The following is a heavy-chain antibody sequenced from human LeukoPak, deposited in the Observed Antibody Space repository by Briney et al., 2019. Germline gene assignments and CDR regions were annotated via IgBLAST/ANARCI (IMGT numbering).Heavy chain of an antibody. D-gene: IGHD2/OR15-2a*01. V-gene: IGHV1-8*01. J-gene: IGHJ6*02. CDR1: GYTFTSYD. CDR2: MNPNSGNT. CDR3: ARVPSVSFFAMNWVYPPRYYYYGMDV. Sequence: ASVKVSCKASGYTFTSYDINWVRQATGQGLEWMGWMNPNSGNTGYAQKFQGRATMTRNTSISTAYMELSSLRSEDTAVYYCARVPSVSFFAMNWVYPPRYYYYGMDVWGQGTTVTVSS.